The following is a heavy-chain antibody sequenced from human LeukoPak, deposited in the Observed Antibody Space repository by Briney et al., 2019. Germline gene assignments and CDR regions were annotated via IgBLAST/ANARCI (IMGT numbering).Heavy chain of an antibody. V-gene: IGHV4-59*08. J-gene: IGHJ6*02. CDR2: IYYSGST. CDR3: ARQGYYYYYGMDV. Sequence: SETLSLTCTVSGGSISSYYWSWIRQPPGKGLEWIGYIYYSGSTKYNPSLKSRVTMSVDTSKNQFSLRVDSVTAADTAVYFCARQGYYYYYGMDVWGQGTTVTVS. CDR1: GGSISSYY.